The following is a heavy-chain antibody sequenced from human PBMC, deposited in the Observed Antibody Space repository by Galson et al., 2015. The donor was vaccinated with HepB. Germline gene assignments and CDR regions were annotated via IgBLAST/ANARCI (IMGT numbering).Heavy chain of an antibody. V-gene: IGHV7-4-1*02. D-gene: IGHD4-17*01. CDR1: GYTFTSYA. J-gene: IGHJ5*02. Sequence: SVKVSCKASGYTFTSYAMNWVRQAPGQGLGWMGWINTNTGNPTYAQGFTGRFVFSLDTSVSTAYLQISSLKAEDTAVYYCASMTTVTTGWFDPWGQGTLVTVSS. CDR3: ASMTTVTTGWFDP. CDR2: INTNTGNP.